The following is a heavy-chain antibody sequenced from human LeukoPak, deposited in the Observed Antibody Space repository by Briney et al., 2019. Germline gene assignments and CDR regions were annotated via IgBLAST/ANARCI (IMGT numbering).Heavy chain of an antibody. Sequence: ASVKVSCKASGGTFSSYAISWVRQAPGQGLEWMGGIIPIFGTANYAQKFQGRVTITTDESTSTAYMELSSLRSEDTAVYYCAREPYYYDSSGDDAFDIWGQGTMVTVSS. CDR1: GGTFSSYA. CDR3: AREPYYYDSSGDDAFDI. V-gene: IGHV1-69*05. J-gene: IGHJ3*02. D-gene: IGHD3-22*01. CDR2: IIPIFGTA.